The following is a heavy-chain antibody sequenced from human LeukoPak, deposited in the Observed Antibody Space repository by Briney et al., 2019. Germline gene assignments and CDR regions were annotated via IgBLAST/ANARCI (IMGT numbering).Heavy chain of an antibody. Sequence: SETLSLTCSVSGASVTGGIYFWSWIRQHPGKGLEWVGHIHPSGTVYYNASLKSRLTISLDTSKNLFSLNLRSVTVADTAVYYCASGQDTCKAGREWGQGTLVTVSS. V-gene: IGHV4-31*03. D-gene: IGHD2-15*01. J-gene: IGHJ4*02. CDR1: GASVTGGIYF. CDR2: IHPSGTV. CDR3: ASGQDTCKAGRE.